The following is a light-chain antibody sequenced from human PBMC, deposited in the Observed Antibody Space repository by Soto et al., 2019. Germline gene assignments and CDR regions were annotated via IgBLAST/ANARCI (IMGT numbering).Light chain of an antibody. Sequence: EVVLTQSPGTLSLSPGERATLSCRASQSISSSYLAWYQQRPGQAPRLLIHGVSSRATGIPDRFSGSGSGADFTLTISRLEPEDFAVYYCQQYGISSHTFGQGTKLEIK. CDR3: QQYGISSHT. CDR2: GVS. V-gene: IGKV3-20*01. CDR1: QSISSSY. J-gene: IGKJ2*01.